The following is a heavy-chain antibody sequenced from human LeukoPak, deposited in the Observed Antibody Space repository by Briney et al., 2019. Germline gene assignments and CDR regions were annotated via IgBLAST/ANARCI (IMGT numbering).Heavy chain of an antibody. D-gene: IGHD6-19*01. V-gene: IGHV4-38-2*02. J-gene: IGHJ3*02. Sequence: SETLSLTCTVSGYSISRGYYWGWIRQPPGKGLEWIWSIYHSGSTYYNPSLKSRVTISVAPSKTQFSLTLRSVTAAATAVYYCARHPPRGLEANAFDIWGQGTMVTVSS. CDR1: GYSISRGYY. CDR3: ARHPPRGLEANAFDI. CDR2: IYHSGST.